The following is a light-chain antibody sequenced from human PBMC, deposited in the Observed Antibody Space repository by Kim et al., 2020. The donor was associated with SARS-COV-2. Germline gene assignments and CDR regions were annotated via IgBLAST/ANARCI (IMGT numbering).Light chain of an antibody. Sequence: EIVLTQSPGTLSLSPGERATLSCRASQSVSSSYVAWYQQKPGQAPRLLIYGASSRATGIPDRFSGSGSGTDFTLTVSRLEPEDFAVYYCQQYSNSPLTFGGGTKVDIK. CDR1: QSVSSSY. J-gene: IGKJ4*01. CDR2: GAS. V-gene: IGKV3-20*01. CDR3: QQYSNSPLT.